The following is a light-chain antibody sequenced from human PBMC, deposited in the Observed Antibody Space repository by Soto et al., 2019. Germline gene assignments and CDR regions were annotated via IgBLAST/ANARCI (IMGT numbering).Light chain of an antibody. CDR2: KAS. CDR1: QTISSW. V-gene: IGKV1-5*03. Sequence: DIQLTQSPSTLSGSVGDRVAMSCRASQTISSWLAWYQQKPGKPPKLLIYKASTLKSGVPSRFRGSGSGTECTLTISRLQPDDFETYYCQHYNSYSEAFGQGTKVDIK. CDR3: QHYNSYSEA. J-gene: IGKJ1*01.